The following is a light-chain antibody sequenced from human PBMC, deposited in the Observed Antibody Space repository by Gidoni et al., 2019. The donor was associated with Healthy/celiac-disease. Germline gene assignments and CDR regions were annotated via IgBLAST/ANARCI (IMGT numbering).Light chain of an antibody. J-gene: IGLJ2*01. CDR3: NSRDSSGNHLGVV. CDR2: GKN. Sequence: SSELTQDPAVSVALGQTVRITCQGDSLRSYYASWYQQKPGQATVLVIYGKNNRPSGIPYPFSGSSSGNTASLTITGAQAEDEADYYCNSRDSSGNHLGVVFGGGTKLTVL. V-gene: IGLV3-19*01. CDR1: SLRSYY.